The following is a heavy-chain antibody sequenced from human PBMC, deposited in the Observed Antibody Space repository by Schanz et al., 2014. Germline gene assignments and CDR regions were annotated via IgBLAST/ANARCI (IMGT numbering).Heavy chain of an antibody. CDR3: AKDYRTGAIDY. J-gene: IGHJ4*02. V-gene: IGHV3-33*06. D-gene: IGHD7-27*01. CDR1: GFTFSRSG. CDR2: IRVDGSNK. Sequence: QVQLVESGGGLVQPGRSLRLSCAASGFTFSRSGMHWVRQAPGKGLEWVAIIRVDGSNKYYADSVKGRFTISRDNSKNPLFLQRNSLRAEDTAVYYCAKDYRTGAIDYWGQGTLVTVSS.